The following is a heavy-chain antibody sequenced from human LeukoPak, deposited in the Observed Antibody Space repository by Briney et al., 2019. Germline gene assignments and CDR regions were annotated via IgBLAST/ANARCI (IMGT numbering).Heavy chain of an antibody. J-gene: IGHJ3*02. CDR1: GFTFSSYS. D-gene: IGHD2-15*01. CDR3: ARGPGYCSGGSCYSVAPTDDAFDI. CDR2: ISSSSSTI. Sequence: GGSLRLSCAASGFTFSSYSMNWVRQAPGKGLEWVSYISSSSSTIYYADSVKGRFTISRDNAKNSLYLQMNSLRAEDTAVYYCARGPGYCSGGSCYSVAPTDDAFDIWGQGTMVTVSS. V-gene: IGHV3-48*01.